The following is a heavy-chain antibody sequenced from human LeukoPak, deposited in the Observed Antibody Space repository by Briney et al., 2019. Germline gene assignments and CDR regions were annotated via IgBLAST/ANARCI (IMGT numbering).Heavy chain of an antibody. Sequence: SETLSLTCTVSGASISSGSHHWSWIRQPAGKGLEWIGRIYTSGSTNYNPSLKSRVSISVDMSKNQFSLKLSPVTAADTAVYYCARDKGGFLYFGEYDPWGQGTLVTVSS. J-gene: IGHJ5*02. V-gene: IGHV4-61*02. D-gene: IGHD3-10*01. CDR2: IYTSGST. CDR1: GASISSGSHH. CDR3: ARDKGGFLYFGEYDP.